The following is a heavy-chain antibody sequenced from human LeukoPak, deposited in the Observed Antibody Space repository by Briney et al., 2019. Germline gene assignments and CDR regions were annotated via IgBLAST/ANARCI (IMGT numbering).Heavy chain of an antibody. D-gene: IGHD2-2*01. J-gene: IGHJ6*03. CDR2: ISSSSSYI. Sequence: GGSLRLSCAASGFTFSSYSMNWVRQAPGKGLEWVSSISSSSSYIYYADSVKGRFTISRDNAKNSLYLQMNSLRAEDTAVYYCAKDGGIVVVPGIYYYYMDVWGKGTTVTISS. CDR3: AKDGGIVVVPGIYYYYMDV. CDR1: GFTFSSYS. V-gene: IGHV3-21*01.